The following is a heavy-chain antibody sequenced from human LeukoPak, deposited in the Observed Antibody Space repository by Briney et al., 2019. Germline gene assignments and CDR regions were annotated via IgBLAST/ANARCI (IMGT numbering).Heavy chain of an antibody. CDR2: IYYSGST. CDR1: GGSISSYY. CDR3: ARGGTFGGVIVYYYYYGMTS. V-gene: IGHV4-59*01. J-gene: IGHJ6*02. Sequence: SETLSLTCTVSGGSISSYYWSWIRQPPGKGLEWIGYIYYSGSTNYNPSLKSRVTISVDTSKNQFSLKLSSVTAADTAVYYCARGGTFGGVIVYYYYYGMTSGAKGPRSPSP. D-gene: IGHD3-16*02.